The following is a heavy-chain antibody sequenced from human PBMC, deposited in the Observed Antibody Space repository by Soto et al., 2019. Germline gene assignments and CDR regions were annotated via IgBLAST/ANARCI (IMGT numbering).Heavy chain of an antibody. CDR1: GFTFSSYS. CDR3: AREGYCSNTSCYLSPSDI. J-gene: IGHJ3*02. D-gene: IGHD2-2*01. V-gene: IGHV3-48*01. Sequence: GGSLRLSCAASGFTFSSYSMNWVRQAPGKGLEWVSYISSRSSTIYYADSGKGRFTISRDNAKNSLYLQINSLRAEDTAVYYCAREGYCSNTSCYLSPSDIWGQGTMVTVSS. CDR2: ISSRSSTI.